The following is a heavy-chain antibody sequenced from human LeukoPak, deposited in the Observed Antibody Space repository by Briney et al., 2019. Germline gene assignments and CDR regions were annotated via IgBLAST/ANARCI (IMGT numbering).Heavy chain of an antibody. V-gene: IGHV3-23*01. CDR1: GFTFSSYA. CDR2: ISGSGGST. Sequence: GGSLRLSCAASGFTFSSYAMSWVRQAPGKGLEWVPAISGSGGSTYYADSVKGRFTISRDNSKNTLYPQMNSLRAEDTAVYYCAKLGVPKTYKQQQRGTYYFDYWGQGTLVTVSS. J-gene: IGHJ4*02. D-gene: IGHD6-13*01. CDR3: AKLGVPKTYKQQQRGTYYFDY.